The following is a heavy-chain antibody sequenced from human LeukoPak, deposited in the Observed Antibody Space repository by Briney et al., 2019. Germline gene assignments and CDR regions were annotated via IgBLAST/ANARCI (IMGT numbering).Heavy chain of an antibody. J-gene: IGHJ4*02. CDR1: GFTFSNYG. D-gene: IGHD3-16*01. V-gene: IGHV3-23*01. CDR2: ISGSGGTT. CDR3: AKDISWGSYIS. Sequence: PGGSLRLSCAASGFTFSNYGMNWVRQAPGKGLEWVSGISGSGGTTYYADSVKGRFTISIDNSKNTLYLQMNSLRAEDTAVYYCAKDISWGSYISWGQGTLVTVSS.